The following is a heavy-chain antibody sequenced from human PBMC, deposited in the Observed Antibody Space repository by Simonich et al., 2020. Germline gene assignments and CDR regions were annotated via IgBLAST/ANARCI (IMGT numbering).Heavy chain of an antibody. CDR2: ISSSSSYI. CDR1: GFTFSSYS. J-gene: IGHJ4*02. V-gene: IGHV3-21*01. D-gene: IGHD3-10*01. Sequence: GGGLVKPGGSLRLSCAASGFTFSSYSMNWVRQAPGKGLEWVSSISSSSSYIYSADSVKGRFTISRANAKNSLYLQMNSLRAEDTAVYYCARDTSYYGSGSYYFDYWGQGTLVTVSS. CDR3: ARDTSYYGSGSYYFDY.